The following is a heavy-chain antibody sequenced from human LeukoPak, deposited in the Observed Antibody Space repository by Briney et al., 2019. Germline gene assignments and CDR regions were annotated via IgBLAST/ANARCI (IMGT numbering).Heavy chain of an antibody. V-gene: IGHV3-48*03. D-gene: IGHD6-19*01. Sequence: GGSLRLSCAASKFSFSSYEMNWVRQAPGKGLEWVSYISSNGSTIYYADSVKGRFTVSRDNAKNSLYLQMNSLRAEDTAVYYCARRDSSGWGIDYWGQGTLVTVSS. CDR2: ISSNGSTI. CDR3: ARRDSSGWGIDY. CDR1: KFSFSSYE. J-gene: IGHJ4*02.